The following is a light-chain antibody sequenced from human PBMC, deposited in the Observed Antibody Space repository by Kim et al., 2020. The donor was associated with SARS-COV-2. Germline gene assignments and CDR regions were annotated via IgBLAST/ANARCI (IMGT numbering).Light chain of an antibody. Sequence: SYELTQPSSVSVAPGQTARITCSGDEVAKEYVRWLQQKSGQAPAVVIYKDSERPSGIPERISGSSSGTTATLSISGAQVDDEADYYCYFAADNNLVFCGVTQLTVL. J-gene: IGLJ3*02. CDR1: EVAKEY. CDR2: KDS. V-gene: IGLV3-27*01. CDR3: YFAADNNLV.